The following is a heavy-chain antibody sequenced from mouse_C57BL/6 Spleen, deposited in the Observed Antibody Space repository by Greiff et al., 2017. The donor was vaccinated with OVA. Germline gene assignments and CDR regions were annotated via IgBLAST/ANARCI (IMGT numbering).Heavy chain of an antibody. J-gene: IGHJ3*01. V-gene: IGHV1-62-2*01. D-gene: IGHD2-4*01. Sequence: VQLQQSGAELVKPGASVKLSCKASGYTFTEYSIHWVKQRSGQGLEWIGWFYPGSGSTNYNEKFKDKATLTADTSSSTAYMELSRLTSEDSAVYFGARHEEGPYDYFLWFAYWGQGTLVTVSA. CDR2: FYPGSGST. CDR1: GYTFTEYS. CDR3: ARHEEGPYDYFLWFAY.